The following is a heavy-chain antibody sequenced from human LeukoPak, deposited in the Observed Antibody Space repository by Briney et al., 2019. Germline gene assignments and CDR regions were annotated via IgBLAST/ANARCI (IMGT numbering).Heavy chain of an antibody. V-gene: IGHV3-21*01. D-gene: IGHD6-13*01. CDR1: GFTFSSYS. J-gene: IGHJ4*02. CDR3: ARQRFSIAAADSGDY. CDR2: ISSSSSYI. Sequence: GGSLRLSCAASGFTFSSYSMNWVRQAPGKGLEWVSSISSSSSYIYYADSVKGRFTISRDNAENSLYLQMNSLRAEDTAVYYCARQRFSIAAADSGDYWGQGTLVTVSS.